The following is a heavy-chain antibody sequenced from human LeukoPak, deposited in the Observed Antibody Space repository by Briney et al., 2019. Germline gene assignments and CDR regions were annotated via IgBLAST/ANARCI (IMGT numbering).Heavy chain of an antibody. J-gene: IGHJ4*02. CDR3: VRDRGYSFDF. V-gene: IGHV3-74*01. CDR1: GFTFSNHW. Sequence: GGSLRLSCEASGFTFSNHWMHWVRQAPGKGLVWVSRITSNGVTTTYADSVKDRFSISRDNAKNTLYLQTNNLRAEDTAVYYCVRDRGYSFDFWGQGTLVTVSS. CDR2: ITSNGVTT. D-gene: IGHD2-21*01.